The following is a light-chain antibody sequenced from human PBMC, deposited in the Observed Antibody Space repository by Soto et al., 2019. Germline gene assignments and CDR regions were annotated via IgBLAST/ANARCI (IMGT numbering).Light chain of an antibody. Sequence: QSVLTQPPSASGSPGQSVTISCTGTSSDVGGYNFVSWYQQHPGKAPKLIIYEVTQRTSGVPYRFAGSKSGNTASLAVSWLQAEDEADYYCSSYADTDIVIFGGGTKVTVL. J-gene: IGLJ2*01. V-gene: IGLV2-8*01. CDR3: SSYADTDIVI. CDR1: SSDVGGYNF. CDR2: EVT.